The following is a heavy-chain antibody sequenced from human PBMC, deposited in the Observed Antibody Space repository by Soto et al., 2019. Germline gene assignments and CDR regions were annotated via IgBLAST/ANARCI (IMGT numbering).Heavy chain of an antibody. Sequence: ASGTLSLTCIVSGGSLSKYYCSWIRQPAGKGLEWIGRISTSGHVVSKVSLRSRLTMSVDMSNNHFSLKLTSVTAADTAVYYCARDNNDFWSLYPLAFDYWGQGALVTVSS. D-gene: IGHD3-3*01. CDR3: ARDNNDFWSLYPLAFDY. CDR2: ISTSGHV. CDR1: GGSLSKYY. J-gene: IGHJ4*02. V-gene: IGHV4-4*07.